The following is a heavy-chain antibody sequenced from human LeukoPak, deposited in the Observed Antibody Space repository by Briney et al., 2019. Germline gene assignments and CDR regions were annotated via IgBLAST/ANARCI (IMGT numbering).Heavy chain of an antibody. CDR1: GFTFSSYA. Sequence: GGPLRLSCAASGFTFSSYAMSWVRQAPGKGLEWVSGISGSGGSTYYADSVKGRFTISRDNSKNTLYLQMNSLRAEDTAVYYCAKSQWEPRGYYYYGMDVWGQGTTVTVSS. D-gene: IGHD1-26*01. CDR2: ISGSGGST. CDR3: AKSQWEPRGYYYYGMDV. J-gene: IGHJ6*02. V-gene: IGHV3-23*01.